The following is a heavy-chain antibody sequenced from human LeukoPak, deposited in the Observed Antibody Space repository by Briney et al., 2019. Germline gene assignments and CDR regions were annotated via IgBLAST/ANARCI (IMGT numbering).Heavy chain of an antibody. J-gene: IGHJ3*02. CDR3: ARATGVVDAFDI. Sequence: GGSLRLSCTASGFTFRSYSMNWVRQAPGKGLEWVSYISSSSSTIYYADSVRGRFTISRDNAKNSLYLQMNSLRAEDTAVYYCARATGVVDAFDIWGQGTMVTVSS. CDR1: GFTFRSYS. CDR2: ISSSSSTI. D-gene: IGHD7-27*01. V-gene: IGHV3-48*01.